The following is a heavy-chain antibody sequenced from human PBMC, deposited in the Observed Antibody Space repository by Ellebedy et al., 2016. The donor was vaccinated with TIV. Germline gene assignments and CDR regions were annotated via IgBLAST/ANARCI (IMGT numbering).Heavy chain of an antibody. D-gene: IGHD6-19*01. J-gene: IGHJ4*02. CDR3: AWDRGWHSFDY. V-gene: IGHV3-7*04. CDR2: ISPDGSGT. Sequence: GESLKISCAASGFTFSGYWMAWVRQFPGKGLEWVAGISPDGSGTQVVDSVKGRFTISRDNVKNSLYLQMNSRRSEATAVYYFAWDRGWHSFDYWGQGTLVTVSS. CDR1: GFTFSGYW.